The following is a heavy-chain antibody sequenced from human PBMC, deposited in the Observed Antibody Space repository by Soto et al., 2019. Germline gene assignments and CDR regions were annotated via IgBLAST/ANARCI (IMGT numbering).Heavy chain of an antibody. D-gene: IGHD2-21*02. Sequence: QVQLVQSGAEEKKPGASVKVSCKASGYTFTSYAMHWVRQAPGQRLEWMGWINAGNGNTKYSQKFQGRVTITRDPSASTAYMELSRLRAEDTPVYFCARSILVVTALDYWGQGTLVTVSS. CDR1: GYTFTSYA. J-gene: IGHJ4*02. V-gene: IGHV1-3*05. CDR2: INAGNGNT. CDR3: ARSILVVTALDY.